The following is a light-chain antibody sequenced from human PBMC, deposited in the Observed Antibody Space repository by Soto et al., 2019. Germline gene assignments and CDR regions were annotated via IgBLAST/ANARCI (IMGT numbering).Light chain of an antibody. CDR3: QQYGSSLT. V-gene: IGKV3-11*01. Sequence: IVLTEAPATLYWSPENRGTLSCRASQSVSSYLAWYQQKPGQAPRLLIYDASNWATGIPARFSGSGSGTDFTLSFSSLEPDDFAVYFCQQYGSSLTFGGGTKVDI. CDR2: DAS. J-gene: IGKJ4*01. CDR1: QSVSSY.